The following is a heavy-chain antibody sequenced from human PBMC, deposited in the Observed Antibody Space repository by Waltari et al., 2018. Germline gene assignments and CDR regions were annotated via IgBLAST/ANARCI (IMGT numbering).Heavy chain of an antibody. Sequence: QLQLQESGPGLVKPSETLSLTCTVSGGSISSSSYYWGWIRQPPGKGLEWIGSIYYSGSTYYTPSPKSRVTISVDTSKNQFSLKLSSVTAADTAVYYCARGLSNYDILTGYYSDGMDVWGQGTTVTVSS. D-gene: IGHD3-9*01. V-gene: IGHV4-39*01. J-gene: IGHJ6*02. CDR3: ARGLSNYDILTGYYSDGMDV. CDR2: IYYSGST. CDR1: GGSISSSSYY.